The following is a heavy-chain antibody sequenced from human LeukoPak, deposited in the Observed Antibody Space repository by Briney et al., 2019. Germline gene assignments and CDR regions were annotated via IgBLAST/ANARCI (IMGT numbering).Heavy chain of an antibody. D-gene: IGHD3-22*01. CDR1: GVSISSYY. J-gene: IGHJ3*02. CDR3: ARGGYYYDSDAFDI. V-gene: IGHV4-59*01. Sequence: SETLSLTCTVSGVSISSYYWSWIRQPPGKGLEGIGYIYYSVSTNYNPSLKSRVTISVDTSKNQFSLKLNSVTAADTAVYYCARGGYYYDSDAFDIWGQGTMVTVSS. CDR2: IYYSVST.